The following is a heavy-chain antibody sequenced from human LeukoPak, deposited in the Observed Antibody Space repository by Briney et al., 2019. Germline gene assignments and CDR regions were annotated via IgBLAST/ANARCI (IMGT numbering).Heavy chain of an antibody. CDR3: AREYWRFDY. CDR2: ISYDGSNK. Sequence: PGGSLRLSCAASGFTFSSYAMSWVRQAPGKGLEWVALISYDGSNKYYADSVKGRFTISRDNSKNTLYLQMNSLRAEDTAVYYCAREYWRFDYWGQGTLVTVSS. CDR1: GFTFSSYA. V-gene: IGHV3-30*04. D-gene: IGHD3-3*01. J-gene: IGHJ4*02.